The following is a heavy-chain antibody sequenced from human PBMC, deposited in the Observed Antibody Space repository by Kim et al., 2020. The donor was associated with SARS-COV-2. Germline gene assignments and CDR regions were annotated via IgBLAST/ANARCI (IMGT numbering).Heavy chain of an antibody. Sequence: SETLSLTCAVYGGSFSGYYWSWIRQPPGKGLEWIGEINHSGSTNYNPSLKSRVTISVDTSKNQFSLKLSSVTAADTAVYYCARGFWNFDWSRAFDIWGQGTMVTVSS. CDR1: GGSFSGYY. J-gene: IGHJ3*02. V-gene: IGHV4-34*01. CDR3: ARGFWNFDWSRAFDI. D-gene: IGHD3-9*01. CDR2: INHSGST.